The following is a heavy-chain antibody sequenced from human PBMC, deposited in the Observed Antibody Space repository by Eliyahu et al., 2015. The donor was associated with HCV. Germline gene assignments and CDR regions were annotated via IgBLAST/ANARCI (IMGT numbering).Heavy chain of an antibody. CDR2: IYYSGST. Sequence: QLQLQESGPGLVKPSETLSLTCXVXGGSITTXSXYWGWIRRPPGKGXEWIGSIYYSGSTYYNPSLKSRVTISVDTSKNQFSLRLSSVTAADTAVYYCARHRGGLQGSYYYYGVDVWGQGTTVTVSS. CDR1: GGSITTXSXY. D-gene: IGHD4-11*01. V-gene: IGHV4-39*01. CDR3: ARHRGGLQGSYYYYGVDV. J-gene: IGHJ6*02.